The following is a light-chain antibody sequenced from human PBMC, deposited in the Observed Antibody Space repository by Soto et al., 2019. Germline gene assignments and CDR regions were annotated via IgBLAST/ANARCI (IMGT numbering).Light chain of an antibody. CDR3: QQYGSSPT. Sequence: EIVLTQSPGTLSLSPGERATLSCRASQSVSSNFVAWYRHKPGQAPRLLIYDTSSRASDIPDRFSGSGSGTDFTLTISRLEPEDFAVYFCQQYGSSPTFGQGTKVDIK. CDR2: DTS. V-gene: IGKV3-20*01. J-gene: IGKJ1*01. CDR1: QSVSSNF.